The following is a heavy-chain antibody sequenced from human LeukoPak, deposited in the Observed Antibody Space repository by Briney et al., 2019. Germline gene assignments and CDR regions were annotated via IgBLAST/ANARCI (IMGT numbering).Heavy chain of an antibody. D-gene: IGHD3-22*01. V-gene: IGHV4-59*01. CDR1: GGSLSSYY. CDR3: ARGNYYDSRTYYRAFDI. Sequence: SETLSLTCTVSGGSLSSYYWSWIRQPPGKGLEWIGYIYYSGSTKYNPSLKSRVTISVDTSKNQFSLKPSSVTAADTAVYYCARGNYYDSRTYYRAFDIWGQGTMVTVSS. CDR2: IYYSGST. J-gene: IGHJ3*02.